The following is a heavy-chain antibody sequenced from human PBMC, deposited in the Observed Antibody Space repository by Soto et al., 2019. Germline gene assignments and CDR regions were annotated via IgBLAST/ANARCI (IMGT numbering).Heavy chain of an antibody. CDR2: ISGNGGST. D-gene: IGHD6-13*01. Sequence: GGSLRLSCAASGFTFSTYAMNWVRQAPGTGLEYVSAISGNGGSTYYEDSVKGRFTISRDNSKNTLYLQMGSLRAEDMAVYYCARVAAAGTRPYYFDYWGQGALVTVSS. CDR3: ARVAAAGTRPYYFDY. J-gene: IGHJ4*02. V-gene: IGHV3-64*02. CDR1: GFTFSTYA.